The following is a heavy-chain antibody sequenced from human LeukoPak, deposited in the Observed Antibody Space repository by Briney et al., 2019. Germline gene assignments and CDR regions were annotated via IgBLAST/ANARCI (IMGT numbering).Heavy chain of an antibody. CDR1: GDSFSSHY. V-gene: IGHV4-59*11. Sequence: SETLSLTCAVSGDSFSSHYWTWIRQSPGTGLEWIGYISHIGRTNYNPSLKSRVTISIDTSKNQFSLKLRSVTAADTAVYYCARALVTVTKGFDTWGHGTMVSVSS. CDR3: ARALVTVTKGFDT. J-gene: IGHJ3*02. D-gene: IGHD4-17*01. CDR2: ISHIGRT.